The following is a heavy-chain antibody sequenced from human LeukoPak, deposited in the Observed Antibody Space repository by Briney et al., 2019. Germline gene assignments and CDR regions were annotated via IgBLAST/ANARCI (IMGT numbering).Heavy chain of an antibody. V-gene: IGHV3-30*04. D-gene: IGHD6-13*01. Sequence: GGSLRLSCGGSGFNFGAYAMQWVRQAPGKGLEWLAVISSDGNSRFYGTSVKGRFTISRDDSKNMVFLQLNSLRLEDTALYYCARDFPATGTFDYWGQGALVTVSS. CDR3: ARDFPATGTFDY. CDR2: ISSDGNSR. J-gene: IGHJ4*02. CDR1: GFNFGAYA.